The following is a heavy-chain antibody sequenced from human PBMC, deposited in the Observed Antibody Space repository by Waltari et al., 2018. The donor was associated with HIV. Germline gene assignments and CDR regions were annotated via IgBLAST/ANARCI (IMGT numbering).Heavy chain of an antibody. D-gene: IGHD4-4*01. J-gene: IGHJ5*02. CDR3: ARYRTTATSNWFDP. CDR2: IHYSGST. CDR1: GGSISSYY. V-gene: IGHV4-59*01. Sequence: QVQLQESGPGLVKPSETLSLTCTVSGGSISSYYWSWIRQPPGKGLEWIGYIHYSGSTDYNSSLNSRVTISVDSSKTQFSLRLSSVTAADTAVYYCARYRTTATSNWFDPWGQGTLVTVSS.